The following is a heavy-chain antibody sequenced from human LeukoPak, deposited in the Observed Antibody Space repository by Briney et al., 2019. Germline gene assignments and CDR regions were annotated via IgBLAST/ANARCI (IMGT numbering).Heavy chain of an antibody. CDR3: ARDLYSSSPLLAN. Sequence: GGSLRLSFAASGFTFSSYSMNWVRQAPGKGLEWVSSISSSSSYIYYADSVKGRFTISRDNAKNSLYLQMNSLRAEDTAVYYCARDLYSSSPLLANWGQGTLVTVSS. D-gene: IGHD6-6*01. CDR2: ISSSSSYI. CDR1: GFTFSSYS. V-gene: IGHV3-21*01. J-gene: IGHJ4*02.